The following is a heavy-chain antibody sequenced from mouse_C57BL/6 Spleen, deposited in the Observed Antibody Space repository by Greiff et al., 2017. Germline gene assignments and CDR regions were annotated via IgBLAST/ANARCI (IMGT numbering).Heavy chain of an antibody. J-gene: IGHJ1*03. V-gene: IGHV3-6*01. CDR2: ISYDGSN. Sequence: EVKLQESGPGLVKPSQSLSLTCSVTGYSITSGYYWNWIRQFPGNKLEWMGYISYDGSNNYNPSLKNRISITRDTSKNQFFLKLNSVTTEDTATYYCARALYYGNYVWYYDVWGTGTTVTVSS. CDR3: ARALYYGNYVWYYDV. CDR1: GYSITSGYY. D-gene: IGHD2-1*01.